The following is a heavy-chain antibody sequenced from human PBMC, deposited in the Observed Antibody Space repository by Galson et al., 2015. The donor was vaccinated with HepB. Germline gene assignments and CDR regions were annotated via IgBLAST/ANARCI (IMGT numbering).Heavy chain of an antibody. CDR3: ARETDYYGSGSYYILFDY. D-gene: IGHD3-10*01. J-gene: IGHJ4*02. Sequence: TLSLTCTVSGGSISSYYWSWIRQPPGKGLEWIGYIYYSGSTNYKPPLKSRVTISVDTSKNQFSLKLSSVTAADTAVYYCARETDYYGSGSYYILFDYWGQGTLVTVSS. CDR2: IYYSGST. V-gene: IGHV4-59*01. CDR1: GGSISSYY.